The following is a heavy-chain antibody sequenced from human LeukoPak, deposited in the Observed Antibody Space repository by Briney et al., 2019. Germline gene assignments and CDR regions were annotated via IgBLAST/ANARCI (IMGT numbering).Heavy chain of an antibody. D-gene: IGHD3-10*01. CDR1: GGSISSYY. V-gene: IGHV4-59*01. Sequence: SETLSLTCTVSGGSISSYYWSWIRQPPGKGLEWIGYIHYSGSTTYNPSLKSRVTISVDTSKNQFSLKLSSVTAADTAVYYCARHVGFITMVRGVINNNWFDPWGQGTLVTVSS. CDR2: IHYSGST. J-gene: IGHJ5*02. CDR3: ARHVGFITMVRGVINNNWFDP.